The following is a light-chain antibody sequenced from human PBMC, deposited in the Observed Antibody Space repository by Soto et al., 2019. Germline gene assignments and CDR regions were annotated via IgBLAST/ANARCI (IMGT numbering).Light chain of an antibody. CDR1: RSNVGTNL. V-gene: IGLV1-44*01. Sequence: QSVLTQPPSASGTPGQRVTISCSGRRSNVGTNLVNWYQQLPGTAPKLLIYAHIQRPSGVPDRFSGSKSGTSASLAITGLQAEDEADYYCQSYDSSLSALYVFGTGTKVTVL. CDR3: QSYDSSLSALYV. J-gene: IGLJ1*01. CDR2: AHI.